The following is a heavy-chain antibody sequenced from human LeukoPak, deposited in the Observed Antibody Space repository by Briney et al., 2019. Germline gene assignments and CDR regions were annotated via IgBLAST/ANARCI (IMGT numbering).Heavy chain of an antibody. V-gene: IGHV3-30*03. CDR3: ARDPNDIVVVVAATPLDY. J-gene: IGHJ4*02. CDR1: GFTFSSHG. CDR2: ISYDENNK. D-gene: IGHD2-15*01. Sequence: GGSLRLSCAASGFTFSSHGMHWVRQAPGKGLEWVAVISYDENNKYYADSVKGRFSISRDNSKNTLYLQMNSLRAEDTAVYYCARDPNDIVVVVAATPLDYWGQGTLVTVSS.